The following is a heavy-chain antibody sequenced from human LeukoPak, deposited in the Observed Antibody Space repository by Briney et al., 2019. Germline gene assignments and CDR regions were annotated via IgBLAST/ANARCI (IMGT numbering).Heavy chain of an antibody. CDR1: GFIFSNYA. V-gene: IGHV3-30*02. D-gene: IGHD3-10*01. J-gene: IGHJ6*03. CDR2: IRYDGSNK. CDR3: AKDSLWFGELSSGSYYYYMDV. Sequence: GRSLRLSCAASGFIFSNYAIHWVRQAPGKGLEWVAFIRYDGSNKYYADSVKGRFTISRDNSKNTLYLQMNSLRAEDTAVYYCAKDSLWFGELSSGSYYYYMDVWGKGTTVTISS.